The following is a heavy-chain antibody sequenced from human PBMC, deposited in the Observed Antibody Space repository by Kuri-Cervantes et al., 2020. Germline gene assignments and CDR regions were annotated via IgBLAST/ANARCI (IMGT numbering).Heavy chain of an antibody. D-gene: IGHD3-10*01. CDR2: ISAYNGNT. Sequence: ASVKVSCKASGYTFTSYGISWVRQAPGQGLEWMGWISAYNGNTNYAQKLQGRVTMTTDTSTSTAYMELRSLRSDDTAVYYCARAVTIVQGVPINWFDPWGQGTLVTVSS. J-gene: IGHJ5*02. CDR1: GYTFTSYG. V-gene: IGHV1-18*01. CDR3: ARAVTIVQGVPINWFDP.